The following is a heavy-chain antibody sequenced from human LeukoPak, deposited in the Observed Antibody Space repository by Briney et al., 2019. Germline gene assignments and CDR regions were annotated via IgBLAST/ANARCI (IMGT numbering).Heavy chain of an antibody. CDR2: INHSGYT. Sequence: SETLSLTCAVSGVSFNDYYWSWVRQTPGKGLEWIWEINHSGYTNDSPSLKSRVTLSIDTYRKQFSLNLRSVTVADTGIYYCTRMTTGHDYWGQGTLVTVSS. V-gene: IGHV4-34*01. D-gene: IGHD4-17*01. J-gene: IGHJ4*02. CDR1: GVSFNDYY. CDR3: TRMTTGHDY.